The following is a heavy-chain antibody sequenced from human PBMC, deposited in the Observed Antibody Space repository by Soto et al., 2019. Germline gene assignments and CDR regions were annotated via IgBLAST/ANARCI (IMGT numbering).Heavy chain of an antibody. Sequence: EVHVLESGGGLVQPGGSLRLSCAASGFTFNSYAMSWVRQTPGKGLEWVSAINGRGDTTYYADSVRGRFTISRDNSKNTISLQMSSLRAEDTAVYYCAKESEYGCSQRAYYFDYWGQGILVTVSS. V-gene: IGHV3-23*01. CDR1: GFTFNSYA. D-gene: IGHD3-10*02. CDR3: AKESEYGCSQRAYYFDY. CDR2: INGRGDTT. J-gene: IGHJ4*02.